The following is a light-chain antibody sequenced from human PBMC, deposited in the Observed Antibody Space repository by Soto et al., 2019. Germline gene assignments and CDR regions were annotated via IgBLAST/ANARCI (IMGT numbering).Light chain of an antibody. CDR2: YDN. V-gene: IGLV1-44*01. CDR3: AAWEDSLNGRV. Sequence: QAVVTQPPSASGTPGQRVTISCSGSNSNIGSNTVNWYQQLQGTAPKLLIYYDNLRPSGVPDRISGSKSGTSASLAISGLQSDDEADYYCAAWEDSLNGRVFGTGTKLTVL. CDR1: NSNIGSNT. J-gene: IGLJ1*01.